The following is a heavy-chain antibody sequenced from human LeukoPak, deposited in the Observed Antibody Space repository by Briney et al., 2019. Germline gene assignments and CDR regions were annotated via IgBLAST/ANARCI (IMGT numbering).Heavy chain of an antibody. Sequence: SSETLSLTCAVYGGSFSGYYWSWIRQPPGKGLEWIGEINHSGSTDYNASLKSRATMSVDTSKNQLSLKVISVTAADTAVYCARGVIATGGNDFDYWGQGTLVTVSS. D-gene: IGHD6-13*01. CDR3: ARGVIATGGNDFDY. J-gene: IGHJ4*02. V-gene: IGHV4-34*01. CDR2: INHSGST. CDR1: GGSFSGYY.